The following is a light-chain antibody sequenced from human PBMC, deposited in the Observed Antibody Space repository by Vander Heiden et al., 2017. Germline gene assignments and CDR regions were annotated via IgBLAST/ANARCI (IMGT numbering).Light chain of an antibody. CDR3: QQSYSTPPIT. CDR2: AAS. CDR1: QSISSY. J-gene: IGKJ5*01. Sequence: DIQMTQSASYLSASVGDRVTITCRASQSISSYLNWYQQKPGKAPKLLIYAASSLQSGVPSRFSGSGSGTDFTLTISSLQPEDFATYYCQQSYSTPPITFGQGTRLEIK. V-gene: IGKV1-39*01.